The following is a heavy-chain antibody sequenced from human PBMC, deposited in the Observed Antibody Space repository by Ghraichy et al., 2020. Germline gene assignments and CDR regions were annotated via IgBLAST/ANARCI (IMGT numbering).Heavy chain of an antibody. CDR1: SVSVSSPNYY. CDR3: ARVFHYTMDV. V-gene: IGHV4-61*01. CDR2: IYYSGST. D-gene: IGHD3-9*01. Sequence: SETLSLTCTVSSVSVSSPNYYWTWIRQPPGRELEWIASIYYSGSTNYNPSLMSRVTISLDTSKNQLSLTLTSVTASDTDVYYCARVFHYTMDVWGQGTTVTVSS. J-gene: IGHJ6*02.